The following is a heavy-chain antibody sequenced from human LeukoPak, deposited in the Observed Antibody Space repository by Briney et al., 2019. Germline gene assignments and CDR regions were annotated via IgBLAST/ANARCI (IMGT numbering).Heavy chain of an antibody. CDR2: INSDGRST. Sequence: GGSLRLSCAASGFTFSSFWMHWVRQAPGKGLVWVSRINSDGRSTNYADSVKGRFTISRDNAKNTLYLQLNSLRAEDTAVYYCARGSGDSSGWTSYLGAWFDYWGQGTLVTVSS. V-gene: IGHV3-74*01. D-gene: IGHD6-19*01. CDR1: GFTFSSFW. CDR3: ARGSGDSSGWTSYLGAWFDY. J-gene: IGHJ4*02.